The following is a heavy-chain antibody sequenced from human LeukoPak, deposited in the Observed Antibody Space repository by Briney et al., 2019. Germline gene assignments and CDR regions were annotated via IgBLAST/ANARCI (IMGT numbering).Heavy chain of an antibody. CDR1: GFTLSSYA. V-gene: IGHV3-23*01. CDR2: ISGSSDST. J-gene: IGHJ4*02. D-gene: IGHD3-22*01. Sequence: GGSLRLSCAASGFTLSSYAMSWVRQAPGKGLEWVSGISGSSDSTSYADSVKGRFTISRDNSKKTLYLQMNSLRAEDTAVYYCAKSPPRYYFDSRGFFDYWGQGTLVTVS. CDR3: AKSPPRYYFDSRGFFDY.